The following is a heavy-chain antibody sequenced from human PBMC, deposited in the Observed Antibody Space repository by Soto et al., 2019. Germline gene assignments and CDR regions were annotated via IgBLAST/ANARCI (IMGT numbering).Heavy chain of an antibody. J-gene: IGHJ4*02. CDR1: GGSFSTSS. D-gene: IGHD2-15*01. CDR2: SIPIFSRT. Sequence: QVQLVQSGTEVKEPGSSVKVSCKASGGSFSTSSFVWVRQGPGQGLEWMGGSIPIFSRTNLAQKFQGRVTFSADESTRTTYMELRSLTSEDTAIYYCARDVVRSTAGDSWGQGTLVTVSS. V-gene: IGHV1-69*01. CDR3: ARDVVRSTAGDS.